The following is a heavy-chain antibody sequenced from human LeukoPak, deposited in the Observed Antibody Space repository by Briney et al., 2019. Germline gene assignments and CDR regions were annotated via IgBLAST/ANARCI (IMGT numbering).Heavy chain of an antibody. CDR3: ARDPLAGGYHLISD. J-gene: IGHJ4*02. Sequence: SETLSLTCTVSVYSISSGYYWGWIRQPPGNGLEWIGSIYYSGSTYYNPSLKSRVTISVDTSKNQFSLKLSSVTAADTAVYYCARDPLAGGYHLISDWGQGTLVTVSS. CDR1: VYSISSGYY. D-gene: IGHD2-8*02. V-gene: IGHV4-38-2*02. CDR2: IYYSGST.